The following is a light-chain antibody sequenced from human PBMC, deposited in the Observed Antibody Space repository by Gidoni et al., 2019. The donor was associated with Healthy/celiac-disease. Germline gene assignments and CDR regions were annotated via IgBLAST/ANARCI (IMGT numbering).Light chain of an antibody. J-gene: IGKJ2*01. V-gene: IGKV3-20*01. CDR2: GAS. CDR1: QSVGSSY. Sequence: EIVLTPSPVTLSLSPGERATLACRASQSVGSSYLAWYQQKPGQAPRLLIYGASSRATCIPDRFSGSGCGTDFTLTISRLGPEDFAVYYCQQYGSSPLYTFGQGTKLEIK. CDR3: QQYGSSPLYT.